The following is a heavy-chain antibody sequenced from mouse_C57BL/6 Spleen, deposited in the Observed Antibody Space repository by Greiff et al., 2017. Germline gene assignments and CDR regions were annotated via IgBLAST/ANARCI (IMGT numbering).Heavy chain of an antibody. CDR3: ARQGNYYGNSVVFEV. J-gene: IGHJ1*03. D-gene: IGHD2-1*01. Sequence: DVKLVESGGGLVQPGESLKLSCESNEYEFPSHDMSWVRKTPEKRLELVAAINSDGGSTYYPDTIERRFIISRDNTKKTLYLQMSSLTSEDTALYYCARQGNYYGNSVVFEVWGTGATVTVCS. CDR1: EYEFPSHD. CDR2: INSDGGST. V-gene: IGHV5-2*01.